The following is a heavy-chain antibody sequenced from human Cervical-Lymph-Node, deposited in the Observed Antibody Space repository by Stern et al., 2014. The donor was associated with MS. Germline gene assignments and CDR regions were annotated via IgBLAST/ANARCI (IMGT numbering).Heavy chain of an antibody. CDR1: GFTFGDYA. CDR2: IRSKAYGGTT. J-gene: IGHJ6*02. CDR3: TREVLFYYYGMDV. V-gene: IGHV3-49*04. Sequence: EVQLVESGGGLVQPGRSLRLSCTASGFTFGDYAMSWVRQAPGKGLECVGFIRSKAYGGTTEYAASVKGRFTISRDDSKSIAYLQMNSLKTEDTAVYYCTREVLFYYYGMDVWGQGTTVTVSS.